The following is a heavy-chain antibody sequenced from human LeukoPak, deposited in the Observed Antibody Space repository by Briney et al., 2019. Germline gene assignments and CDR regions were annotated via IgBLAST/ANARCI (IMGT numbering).Heavy chain of an antibody. CDR1: GFSFSSWW. V-gene: IGHV3-7*03. CDR2: IKQDGNEK. J-gene: IGHJ4*02. CDR3: VREDRSCYYY. D-gene: IGHD2-15*01. Sequence: PGGSLRLSCAASGFSFSSWWMSWVRQAPGKGLEWVANIKQDGNEKFYADSVKGRFTISRDNDKNSLYLQMNSLRQEDTAVYYCVREDRSCYYYWGQGTLVTVSS.